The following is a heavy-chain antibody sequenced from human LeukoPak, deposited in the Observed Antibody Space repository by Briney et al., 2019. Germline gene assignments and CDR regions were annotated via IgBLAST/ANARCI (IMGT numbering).Heavy chain of an antibody. D-gene: IGHD3-22*01. J-gene: IGHJ4*02. CDR3: AKASTPTYYYDSSGYSAFDY. CDR2: ISCSGGST. Sequence: GGSLRLSCAASGFTFSHDWMSWVRQAPGKGLEWVSAISCSGGSTYYADSVKGRFTISRDNSKNTLYLQMNSLRAEDTAVYYCAKASTPTYYYDSSGYSAFDYWGQGTLVTVSS. CDR1: GFTFSHDW. V-gene: IGHV3-23*01.